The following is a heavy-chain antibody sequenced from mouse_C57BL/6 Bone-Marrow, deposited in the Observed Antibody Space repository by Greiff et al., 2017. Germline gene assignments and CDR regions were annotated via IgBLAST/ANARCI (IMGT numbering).Heavy chain of an antibody. J-gene: IGHJ3*01. CDR3: ARRYYGSSYWFAY. CDR1: GYTFTGYW. D-gene: IGHD1-1*01. CDR2: ILPGSGST. V-gene: IGHV1-9*01. Sequence: VQRVESGAELMKPGASVKLSCKATGYTFTGYWIEWVKQRPGHGLEWIGEILPGSGSTNYNEKFKGKATFTADTSSNTAYMQLSSLTTEDSAIYYCARRYYGSSYWFAYWGQGTLVTVSA.